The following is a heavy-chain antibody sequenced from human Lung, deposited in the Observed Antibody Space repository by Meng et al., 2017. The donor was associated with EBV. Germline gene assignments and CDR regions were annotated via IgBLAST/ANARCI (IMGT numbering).Heavy chain of an antibody. CDR1: GGSFSGYY. J-gene: IGHJ5*02. CDR2: INHSGHT. D-gene: IGHD3-22*01. CDR3: AREVPMIVMNWLDP. Sequence: VQRQQWGAGLLKPSETLSLTCAVYGGSFSGYYRSWIRQPPGKGLEWIGEINHSGHTNYNPSLKSRVTISVDTSKNQFSLNLSSVTAADTAVYYCAREVPMIVMNWLDPWGQGTLVTVSS. V-gene: IGHV4-34*01.